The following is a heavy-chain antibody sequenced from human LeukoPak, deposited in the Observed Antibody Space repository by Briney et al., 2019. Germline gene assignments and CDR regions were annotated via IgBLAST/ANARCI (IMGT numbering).Heavy chain of an antibody. J-gene: IGHJ5*02. D-gene: IGHD6-6*01. V-gene: IGHV6-1*01. CDR3: ARDGTGVAARLNANWFDP. Sequence: SQTLSLTCAISGDSVSSNSAAWNWIRQSPSRGLEWLGRTYYRSKWYNDYAVSVKSRITINPDTSKNQFSPQLNSVTPEDTAVYYCARDGTGVAARLNANWFDPWGQGTLVTVSS. CDR2: TYYRSKWYN. CDR1: GDSVSSNSAA.